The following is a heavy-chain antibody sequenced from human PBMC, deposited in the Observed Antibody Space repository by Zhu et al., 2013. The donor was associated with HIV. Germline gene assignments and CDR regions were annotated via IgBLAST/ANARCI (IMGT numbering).Heavy chain of an antibody. CDR2: IYYSGST. CDR3: VREGGYSNSFDT. J-gene: IGHJ3*02. Sequence: VQLQESGPGLVKPSETLSLTCTVSGGSFSDGGYYWSWIRQPPGKGLEWIAYIYYSGSTYYNPSLRSRVTMTVDTSKNQFSLKLSSMTAADTAVYYCVREGGYSNSFDTWGQGTMVTVSS. D-gene: IGHD6-13*01. CDR1: GGSFSDGGYY. V-gene: IGHV4-30-4*01.